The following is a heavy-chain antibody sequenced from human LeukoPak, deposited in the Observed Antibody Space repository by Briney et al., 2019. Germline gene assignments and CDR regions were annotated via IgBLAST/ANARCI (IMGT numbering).Heavy chain of an antibody. D-gene: IGHD3-10*01. CDR3: ARDMVRGVLNWFDP. CDR1: GYTFTSYG. J-gene: IGHJ5*02. Sequence: GPSVTVSCKASGYTFTSYGISWVRQAPGQGLEWMGWISAYNGNTNYAQKHKGRVTMTTNTTTSIAYMELRSMRSDDTAVYCCARDMVRGVLNWFDPWGQGTLVTVSS. V-gene: IGHV1-18*01. CDR2: ISAYNGNT.